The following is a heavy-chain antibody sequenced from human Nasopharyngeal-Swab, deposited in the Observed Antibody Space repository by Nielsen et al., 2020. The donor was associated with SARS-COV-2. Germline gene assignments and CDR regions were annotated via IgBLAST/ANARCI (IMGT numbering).Heavy chain of an antibody. CDR3: ARGRGPTDY. J-gene: IGHJ4*02. D-gene: IGHD3-10*01. Sequence: ASVKVSCKGSGYTFHSFDVTWVRQAPGQGLEWMRWISTQTGYTNYAQRFQGRVTMTTDTFTTTAYMELRSLRFDDAAVYYCARGRGPTDYWGQGTLVTVSS. V-gene: IGHV1-18*01. CDR2: ISTQTGYT. CDR1: GYTFHSFD.